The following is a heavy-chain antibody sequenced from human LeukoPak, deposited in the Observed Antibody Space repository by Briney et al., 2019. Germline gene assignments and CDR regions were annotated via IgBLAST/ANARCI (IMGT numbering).Heavy chain of an antibody. CDR3: AKCRGGGGEYWHFDL. V-gene: IGHV3-23*01. CDR1: GFPFSSFA. J-gene: IGHJ2*01. D-gene: IGHD2-15*01. CDR2: LSGSGTRT. Sequence: TGGSLRLSCAASGFPFSSFAMAWVRQAPGKGLEWVSALSGSGTRTISADSVRGRFTISRDNSKNTLYLQMNSLRADDSAVYYCAKCRGGGGEYWHFDLWGRGILVSVSS.